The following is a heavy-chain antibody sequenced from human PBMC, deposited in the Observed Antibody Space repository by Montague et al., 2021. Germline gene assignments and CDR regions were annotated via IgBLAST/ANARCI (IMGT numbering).Heavy chain of an antibody. Sequence: SLRLSCAASGFTVSGSFLTWVRQPPGKGLEWVSLIYSGGSTSYAASVEGRFSISRDNSNNTLYLLMNSLRPEDTAIYYCAREEETSGWYWDRFDPWGQGTLVTVSS. V-gene: IGHV3-53*05. CDR3: AREEETSGWYWDRFDP. J-gene: IGHJ5*02. CDR2: IYSGGST. D-gene: IGHD6-19*01. CDR1: GFTVSGSF.